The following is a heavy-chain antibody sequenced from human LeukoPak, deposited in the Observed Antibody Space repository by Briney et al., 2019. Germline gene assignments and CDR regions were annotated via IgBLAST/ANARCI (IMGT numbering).Heavy chain of an antibody. D-gene: IGHD1-1*01. CDR2: ISGSGGST. CDR1: GFTFSSYA. V-gene: IGHV3-23*01. Sequence: PGGSLRLSCAASGFTFSSYAMSWVRQAPGKGLEWVSAISGSGGSTYYADSVKGRFTISRDNSKNTLYLQMNSLRAEDTAVYYCAKTPWVRSYYYYGMDVWGQGTTVTVSS. CDR3: AKTPWVRSYYYYGMDV. J-gene: IGHJ6*02.